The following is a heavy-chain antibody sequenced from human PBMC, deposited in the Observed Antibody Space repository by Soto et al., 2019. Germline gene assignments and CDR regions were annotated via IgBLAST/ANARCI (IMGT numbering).Heavy chain of an antibody. CDR3: ARDLGSSRYLYYYYGMDV. Sequence: GGSLRLSCAASGFTFSDYYMSWIRQAPGKGLEWVSYISSSGSTIYYADSVKGRFTISRDNAKNSLYLQMNSLRAEDTAVYYCARDLGSSRYLYYYYGMDVWGQGTTVTVS. CDR2: ISSSGSTI. D-gene: IGHD6-25*01. CDR1: GFTFSDYY. J-gene: IGHJ6*02. V-gene: IGHV3-11*01.